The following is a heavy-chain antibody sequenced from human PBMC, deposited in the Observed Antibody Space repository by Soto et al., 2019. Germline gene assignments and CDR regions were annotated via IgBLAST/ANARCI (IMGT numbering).Heavy chain of an antibody. CDR2: ISSSSSYI. D-gene: IGHD6-19*01. V-gene: IGHV3-21*01. Sequence: PGGSLRLSCAASGFTFSSYSMNWVRQAPGKGLEWVSSISSSSSYIYYADSVKGRFTISRDNAKNSLYLQMNSLRAEDTAVYYCARARREQWLVSDYYYGMDVWRQGTTLTVSS. CDR3: ARARREQWLVSDYYYGMDV. J-gene: IGHJ6*02. CDR1: GFTFSSYS.